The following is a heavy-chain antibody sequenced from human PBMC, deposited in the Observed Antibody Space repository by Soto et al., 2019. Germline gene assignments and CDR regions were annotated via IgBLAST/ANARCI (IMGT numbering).Heavy chain of an antibody. V-gene: IGHV4-4*02. CDR2: IYHSGST. D-gene: IGHD5-18*01. CDR1: GGSINSRYW. Sequence: SETLSLTCAVSGGSINSRYWWSWFRQSPGKGLEWIGEIYHSGSTNYNPSLKSRVTISVDKSKNQFSLKLSSVTAADTAVYYCARAGGYSYVDYWGQGTLVTVSS. J-gene: IGHJ4*02. CDR3: ARAGGYSYVDY.